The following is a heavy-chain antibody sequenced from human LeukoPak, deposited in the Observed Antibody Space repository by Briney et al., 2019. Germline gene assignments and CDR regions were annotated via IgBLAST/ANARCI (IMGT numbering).Heavy chain of an antibody. CDR3: ARDHRGYLTTDAFDI. D-gene: IGHD3-10*01. CDR1: GFTFNSYS. J-gene: IGHJ3*02. V-gene: IGHV3-21*01. Sequence: GSLRLSCAASGFTFNSYSMNWVRQAPGKGLEWVSSISTSISYIYYADSVKGRFTISRDNAKKSLYLQMNSLRAEDTAVYYCARDHRGYLTTDAFDIWGQGTMVTVSS. CDR2: ISTSISYI.